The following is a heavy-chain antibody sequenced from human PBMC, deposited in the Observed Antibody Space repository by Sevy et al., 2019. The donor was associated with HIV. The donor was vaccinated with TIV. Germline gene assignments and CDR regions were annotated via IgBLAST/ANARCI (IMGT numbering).Heavy chain of an antibody. Sequence: GGSLRLSCAASGFTFSSYAMSWVRQAPGKGLEWVSGISGSGGTTYYADSVKGRFTISRDNSKNTLYLQMNSLRAEDTAVYYCAKADPYDSSGDRAFDIWGQGTMVTVSS. CDR3: AKADPYDSSGDRAFDI. CDR2: ISGSGGTT. V-gene: IGHV3-23*01. CDR1: GFTFSSYA. D-gene: IGHD3-22*01. J-gene: IGHJ3*02.